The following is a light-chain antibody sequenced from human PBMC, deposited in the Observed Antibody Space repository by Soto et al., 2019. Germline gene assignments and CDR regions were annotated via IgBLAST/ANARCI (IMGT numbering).Light chain of an antibody. CDR3: QESFSPLWGT. CDR2: GAS. CDR1: QNINTY. Sequence: DIQMTQSPSSLSASVGDRVSITCQTSQNINTYLNWYQQKPGKAPKLLIYGASSLQSGVPFWFSGSGFGTDFTLTISSLEPEDFATYYCQESFSPLWGTCGQGTKVDIK. V-gene: IGKV1-39*01. J-gene: IGKJ1*01.